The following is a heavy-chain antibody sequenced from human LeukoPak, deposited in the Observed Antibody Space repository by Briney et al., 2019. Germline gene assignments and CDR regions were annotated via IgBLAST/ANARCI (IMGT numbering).Heavy chain of an antibody. J-gene: IGHJ3*02. CDR1: GYTFTSYY. CDR3: ARDLRGATGERGAFDI. D-gene: IGHD7-27*01. V-gene: IGHV1-46*01. CDR2: INPSGGST. Sequence: ASVKVSCKASGYTFTSYYMHWVRQAPGQGLEWMGIINPSGGSTSYAQTFQGRVTMTRDMSTSTVYMELSSLRSEDTAVYYCARDLRGATGERGAFDIWGQGTMVTVSS.